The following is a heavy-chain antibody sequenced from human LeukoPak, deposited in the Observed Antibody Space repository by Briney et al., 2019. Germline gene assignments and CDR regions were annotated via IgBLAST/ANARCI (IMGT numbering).Heavy chain of an antibody. V-gene: IGHV3-30*18. Sequence: PGRSLRLSCAASGFTFSSHGMHWVRQAPGKGLEWVAVISYDGSNKYYADSVKGRFTISRDNSKNTLYLQMNSLRAEDTAVFYCAKDQTDTALAFDYWGQGTLVTVSS. D-gene: IGHD5-18*01. J-gene: IGHJ4*02. CDR1: GFTFSSHG. CDR3: AKDQTDTALAFDY. CDR2: ISYDGSNK.